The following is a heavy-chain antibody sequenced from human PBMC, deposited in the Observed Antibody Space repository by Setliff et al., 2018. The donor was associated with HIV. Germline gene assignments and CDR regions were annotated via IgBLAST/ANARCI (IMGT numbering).Heavy chain of an antibody. V-gene: IGHV3-30*04. D-gene: IGHD3-10*01. CDR3: AKPYRGSVVRDQGYMDV. Sequence: GESLKISCAASGFTFSRYGMHWVRQAPGKGLEWVAFISYDGSKKYDADFVKDRFTISGDNSKNTLYLQMNSLRAEDTAVYYCAKPYRGSVVRDQGYMDVWGKGTTVTVSS. CDR1: GFTFSRYG. J-gene: IGHJ6*03. CDR2: ISYDGSKK.